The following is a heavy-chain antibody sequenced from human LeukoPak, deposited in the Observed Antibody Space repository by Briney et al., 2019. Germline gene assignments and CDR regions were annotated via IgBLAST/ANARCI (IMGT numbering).Heavy chain of an antibody. D-gene: IGHD1-14*01. V-gene: IGHV4-59*08. CDR1: GGSISSNY. J-gene: IGHJ5*02. CDR2: IYYSGTT. Sequence: NPSETPSLTCTVSGGSISSNYWSWIRQPPGKGLEWIGIYYSGTTNYNPSLKSRVTISIDTSKKQFSLKLSSVTAADTAVYYCARHNRASSTDWFDPWGQGTLVTVSA. CDR3: ARHNRASSTDWFDP.